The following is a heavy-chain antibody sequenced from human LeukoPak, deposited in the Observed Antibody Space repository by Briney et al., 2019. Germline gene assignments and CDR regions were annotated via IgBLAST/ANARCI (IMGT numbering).Heavy chain of an antibody. V-gene: IGHV4-38-2*02. Sequence: SETLSLTCTVSGYSISSGYYWGWIRQPPGKGLEWIGSIYHSGSTYYNPSLKSRVTISVDTSKNQFSLKLSSVTAADTAVYYCARVEMATISEMRIATLFDYWGQGTLVTVSS. CDR1: GYSISSGYY. CDR3: ARVEMATISEMRIATLFDY. J-gene: IGHJ4*02. D-gene: IGHD5-24*01. CDR2: IYHSGST.